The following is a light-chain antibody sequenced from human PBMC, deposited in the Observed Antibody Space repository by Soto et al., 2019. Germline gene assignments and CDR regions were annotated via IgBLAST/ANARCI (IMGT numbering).Light chain of an antibody. V-gene: IGLV1-40*01. Sequence: QSVLTHQPSVSGAPGQRVTISCTGNSYNLGAGYDVHWYQQLPGAAPKLVIFGNRNRPSGVPERFSGSKSGTSASLAITGLQAEDEADYYCQAYDYSLTASVFGGGTKLTVL. J-gene: IGLJ3*02. CDR1: SYNLGAGYD. CDR2: GNR. CDR3: QAYDYSLTASV.